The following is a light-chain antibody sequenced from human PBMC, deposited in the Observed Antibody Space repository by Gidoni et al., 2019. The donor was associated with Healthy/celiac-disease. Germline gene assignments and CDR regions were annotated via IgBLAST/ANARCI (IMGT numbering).Light chain of an antibody. J-gene: IGKJ4*01. V-gene: IGKV3-11*01. CDR2: DAS. Sequence: ELELTESAATLSLSPGERATPSCRASQSVSSYLAWYQQKPGQAPRLLIYDASNRATGVPARFSGSGSVTDFALTISSLEPEDFAVYYCQQRSNWPRGTFXGXTKVEIK. CDR1: QSVSSY. CDR3: QQRSNWPRGT.